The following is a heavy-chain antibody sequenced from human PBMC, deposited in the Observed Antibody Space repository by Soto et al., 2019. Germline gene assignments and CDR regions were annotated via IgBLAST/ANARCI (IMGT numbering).Heavy chain of an antibody. CDR1: GFTFSSYS. CDR3: ARGGHSGHSPTDFDY. V-gene: IGHV3-21*01. J-gene: IGHJ4*01. CDR2: ISSSSSYI. D-gene: IGHD1-26*01. Sequence: GSLRLSCAASGFTFSSYSMNWVRQAPGKGLEWVSSISSSSSYIYYADSVKGRFTISRDNAKNSLYLQMNSLSADDTGVYYCARGGHSGHSPTDFDYWGHGTLVTVSS.